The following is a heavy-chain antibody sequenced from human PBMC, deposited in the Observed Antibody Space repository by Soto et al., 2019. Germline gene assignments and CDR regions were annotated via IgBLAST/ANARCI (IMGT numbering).Heavy chain of an antibody. Sequence: PGGSLRLSCAASGFTFSSYGMHWVRQAPGKGLEWVAVIWYDGSNKYYADSVKGRFTISRDNSKNTLYLQMNSLRAEDTAVYYCARGGRYSNYPPYYYYYYGMDVWGQGTTVTVSS. J-gene: IGHJ6*02. CDR2: IWYDGSNK. CDR3: ARGGRYSNYPPYYYYYYGMDV. V-gene: IGHV3-33*01. CDR1: GFTFSSYG. D-gene: IGHD4-4*01.